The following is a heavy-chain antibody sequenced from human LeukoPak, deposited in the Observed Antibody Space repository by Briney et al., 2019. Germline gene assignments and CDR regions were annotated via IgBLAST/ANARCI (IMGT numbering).Heavy chain of an antibody. J-gene: IGHJ3*02. V-gene: IGHV1-2*02. Sequence: ASVKVSCKASGYTFTGYYMHWVRQAPGQGLEWMGWINPNSGGTNYAQKFQGRVTMTRDTSISTAYMELSRLRSDDTAVYHCARGGPAMEWLLGEAFDIWGQGTMVTVSS. CDR3: ARGGPAMEWLLGEAFDI. CDR2: INPNSGGT. CDR1: GYTFTGYY. D-gene: IGHD3-3*01.